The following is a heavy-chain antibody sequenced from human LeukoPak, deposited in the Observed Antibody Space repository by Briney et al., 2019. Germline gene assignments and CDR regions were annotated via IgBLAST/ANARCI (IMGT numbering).Heavy chain of an antibody. CDR1: GYTFTSYW. CDR2: IYPGDSDT. Sequence: GESLKISCKGSGYTFTSYWIGWVRQMPGKGLEWMGIIYPGDSDTRYSPSFQGLVSISVDKSISTAYLQWSSLKASDTAMYYCARRGSGWYVDYWGQGTLVTVSS. J-gene: IGHJ4*02. CDR3: ARRGSGWYVDY. D-gene: IGHD6-19*01. V-gene: IGHV5-51*01.